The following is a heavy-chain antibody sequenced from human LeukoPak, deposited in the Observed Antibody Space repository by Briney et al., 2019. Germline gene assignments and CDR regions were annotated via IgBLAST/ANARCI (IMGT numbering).Heavy chain of an antibody. J-gene: IGHJ3*02. D-gene: IGHD3-22*01. CDR1: GFTFSSYG. Sequence: GGSLRLSCAASGFTFSSYGMSWVRQAPGKGLEWVSGIGGSGVTTYYADSVKGRFTISRDNSKNTLYLQMSSLRAEDTALYYCAKDQNYYDSSGFYFAFDIWGQGTMVTVSS. CDR3: AKDQNYYDSSGFYFAFDI. V-gene: IGHV3-23*01. CDR2: IGGSGVTT.